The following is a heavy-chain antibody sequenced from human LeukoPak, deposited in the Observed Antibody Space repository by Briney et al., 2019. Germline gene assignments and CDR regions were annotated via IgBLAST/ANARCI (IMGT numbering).Heavy chain of an antibody. Sequence: ASVKVSCKASGYTFHNYAISWVRQAPGQGLEWMGGIIPIFGTANYAQKFQGRVTITADESTSTAYMELSSLRSEDTAVYYCASGEDIVVVPAAIGKDYYYYGMDVWGQGTTVTVSS. CDR2: IIPIFGTA. CDR3: ASGEDIVVVPAAIGKDYYYYGMDV. J-gene: IGHJ6*02. CDR1: GYTFHNYA. V-gene: IGHV1-69*13. D-gene: IGHD2-2*02.